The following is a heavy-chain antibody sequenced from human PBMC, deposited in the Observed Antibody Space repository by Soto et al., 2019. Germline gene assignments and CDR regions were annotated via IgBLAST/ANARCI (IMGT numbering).Heavy chain of an antibody. V-gene: IGHV4-31*03. J-gene: IGHJ2*01. CDR1: GGSISSGGYY. CDR3: ARGPDSSHWYFDL. Sequence: QVQLQESGPGLVKPSQTLSLTCTVSGGSISSGGYYWSWIRQHPGKGLEWVGYIYYSGSTYYNPSMKSRVXXSXAXXKNQFSLKLSSVTAADTAVYYCARGPDSSHWYFDLWGRGTLVTVSS. D-gene: IGHD3-3*01. CDR2: IYYSGST.